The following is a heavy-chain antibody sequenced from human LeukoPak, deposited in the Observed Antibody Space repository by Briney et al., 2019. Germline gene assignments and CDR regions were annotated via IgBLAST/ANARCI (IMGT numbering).Heavy chain of an antibody. D-gene: IGHD3-10*01. V-gene: IGHV3-30*04. Sequence: GGSLRLSCAASGFTFATYTMHWLRQTPGKGLEWVALISFDGRNILYADSVQGRFTISRDNSKNTLYLQMNSLRAEDTAVYYCASVRTYYGSGSYFEYWGQGTLVTVSS. CDR2: ISFDGRNI. CDR1: GFTFATYT. CDR3: ASVRTYYGSGSYFEY. J-gene: IGHJ4*02.